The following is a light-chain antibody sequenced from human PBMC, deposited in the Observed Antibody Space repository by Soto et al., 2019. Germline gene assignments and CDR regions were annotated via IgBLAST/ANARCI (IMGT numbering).Light chain of an antibody. CDR2: EVS. CDR1: SSDVGTYNY. CDR3: SSYTSKSPPWV. V-gene: IGLV2-14*01. Sequence: QSALTQPASVSGSPGQSITISCTGTSSDVGTYNYVSWYQQHPGKAPKLMISEVSNRPSGISNRFSGSKSGNTASLTISGLQAEDEADYYCSSYTSKSPPWVFGVGTKLTVL. J-gene: IGLJ3*02.